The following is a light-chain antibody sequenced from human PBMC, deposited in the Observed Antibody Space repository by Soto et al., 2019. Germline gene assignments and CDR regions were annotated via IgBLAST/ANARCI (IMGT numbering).Light chain of an antibody. J-gene: IGLJ2*01. Sequence: QSALTQPASVSGSPGQSITISCSGTSSDVGGYKYVSWYKQLPGKAPQLLIFEVRGRPSEISDRISGSKSGNTASLTISGLQIEDEGDYYCTSYTSRSNVVFGGGTKVTVL. V-gene: IGLV2-14*01. CDR3: TSYTSRSNVV. CDR1: SSDVGGYKY. CDR2: EVR.